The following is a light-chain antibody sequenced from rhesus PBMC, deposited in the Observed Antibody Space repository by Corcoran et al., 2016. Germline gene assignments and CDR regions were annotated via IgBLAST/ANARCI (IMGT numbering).Light chain of an antibody. J-gene: IGKJ1*01. Sequence: DIQMTQSPSSLSASVGDTVTITCRASQSISSWLAWFQQKPGKAPNLLIYAASSFESGVPSRFSGSGSGTDFTLTISSLQPEAFAVYYCLQHNSYPRTFGQGTKVEI. CDR2: AAS. CDR1: QSISSW. V-gene: IGKV1S11*01. CDR3: LQHNSYPRT.